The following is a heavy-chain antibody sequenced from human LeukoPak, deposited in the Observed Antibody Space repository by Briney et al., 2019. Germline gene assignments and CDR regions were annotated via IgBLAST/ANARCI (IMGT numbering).Heavy chain of an antibody. CDR2: ISSSGSSI. Sequence: GGSLRLSCAASGFTFNSYEMNWVRQAPGKGLEWVSYISSSGSSIYYADSVKGRFTISRDNAKNSLYLQMNSLRAEDTAVYYCAREPGYNYGTDYWGQGTLVTVSP. V-gene: IGHV3-48*03. CDR1: GFTFNSYE. J-gene: IGHJ4*02. D-gene: IGHD5-18*01. CDR3: AREPGYNYGTDY.